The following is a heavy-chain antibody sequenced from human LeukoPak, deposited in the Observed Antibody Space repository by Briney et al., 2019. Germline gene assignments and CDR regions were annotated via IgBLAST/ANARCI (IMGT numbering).Heavy chain of an antibody. CDR1: GGSISSYY. V-gene: IGHV4-59*12. D-gene: IGHD3-3*01. CDR2: IYYSGST. Sequence: SETLSLTCTVSGGSISSYYWSWIRQPPGKGLEWIGYIYYSGSTNYNPSLKSRVTISVDTSKNQFSLKLSSVTAADTAVYYCAIRVFEYWFDPWGQGTLVTVSS. CDR3: AIRVFEYWFDP. J-gene: IGHJ5*02.